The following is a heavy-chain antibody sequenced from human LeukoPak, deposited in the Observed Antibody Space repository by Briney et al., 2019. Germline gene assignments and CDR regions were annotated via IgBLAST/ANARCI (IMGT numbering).Heavy chain of an antibody. J-gene: IGHJ3*02. D-gene: IGHD3-10*01. CDR3: ARTPVGITMALGFAI. CDR1: GFTFSGSG. V-gene: IGHV3-30*02. CDR2: IEFDANTK. Sequence: GGSLRLSCAASGFTFSGSGMHWVRQAPGKGLEWVTFIEFDANTKYYAASVKGRFTISRDNAKNSLYLQMNSLRAEDTAVYYCARTPVGITMALGFAIWGQGTMVTVSS.